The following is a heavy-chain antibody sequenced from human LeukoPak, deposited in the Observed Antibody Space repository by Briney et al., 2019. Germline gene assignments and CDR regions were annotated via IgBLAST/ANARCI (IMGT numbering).Heavy chain of an antibody. D-gene: IGHD2-15*01. Sequence: ASVKVSCKASGYTFTSYGISWVRQAPGQGLEWMGWISAYNGNTNYAQKLQGRVTMTTDTSTSTAYMELRSLRSDDTAVYYCARVGGRYCSGGSCPNTDYYYYYMDVWGKGTTVTISS. CDR2: ISAYNGNT. CDR3: ARVGGRYCSGGSCPNTDYYYYYMDV. V-gene: IGHV1-18*01. CDR1: GYTFTSYG. J-gene: IGHJ6*03.